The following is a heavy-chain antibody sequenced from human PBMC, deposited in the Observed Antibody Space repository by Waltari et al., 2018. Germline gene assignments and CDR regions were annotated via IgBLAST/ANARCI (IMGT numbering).Heavy chain of an antibody. D-gene: IGHD3-22*01. V-gene: IGHV1-2*02. CDR2: INPNSGGT. CDR3: ARGNTYYYDSSGYYYF. J-gene: IGHJ4*02. CDR1: GYTFTGYY. Sequence: QVQLVQSGAEVKKPGASVKVSCTASGYTFTGYYMHWVRQAPGQGLEWMGWINPNSGGTNYAQKFQGRVTMTRDTSISTAYMELSRLRSDDTAVYYCARGNTYYYDSSGYYYFWGQGTLVTVSS.